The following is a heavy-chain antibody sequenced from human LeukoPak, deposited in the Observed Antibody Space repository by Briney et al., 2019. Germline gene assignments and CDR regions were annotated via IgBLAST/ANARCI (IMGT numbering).Heavy chain of an antibody. CDR3: ARGFLGRNPVF. D-gene: IGHD2/OR15-2a*01. CDR2: MNPNTGNT. CDR1: GYTFTSYD. J-gene: IGHJ4*02. V-gene: IGHV1-8*01. Sequence: GASVKVSCKAAGYTFTSYDLNWVRQDSGLGLEWMGWMNPNTGNTDYAQKFQGRVTMTRNTSTSTAYLELRSLRSEDTAVYYCARGFLGRNPVFWGQGTLVTVSS.